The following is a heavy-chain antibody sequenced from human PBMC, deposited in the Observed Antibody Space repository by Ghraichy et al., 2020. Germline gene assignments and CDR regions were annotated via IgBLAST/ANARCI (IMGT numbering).Heavy chain of an antibody. CDR1: GFTYSNYW. J-gene: IGHJ4*02. Sequence: GGSLRLSCAASGFTYSNYWMSWVRQAPGKGLEWVANIKQDESEKNYVDSVKGRFTVSRDNAKNSLYLQMNSLRAEDTAVYYCVRAGYRYFDWSLDYWGQGPPVTVSS. V-gene: IGHV3-7*03. CDR3: VRAGYRYFDWSLDY. D-gene: IGHD3-9*01. CDR2: IKQDESEK.